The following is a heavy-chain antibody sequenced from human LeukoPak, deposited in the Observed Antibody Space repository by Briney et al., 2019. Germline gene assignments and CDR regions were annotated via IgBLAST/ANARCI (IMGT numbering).Heavy chain of an antibody. V-gene: IGHV1-2*02. J-gene: IGHJ5*02. CDR2: INPNSGGT. CDR3: ARDSHLTGHNWFDP. Sequence: GASVKVSCKASGYTFTGYYMHWVRQAPGQGLEWMGWINPNSGGTNYAQKFQGRVTMTRDTSISTAYMELSRLRSDDTAVYYCARDSHLTGHNWFDPWGQGTLVTVSS. D-gene: IGHD3-9*01. CDR1: GYTFTGYY.